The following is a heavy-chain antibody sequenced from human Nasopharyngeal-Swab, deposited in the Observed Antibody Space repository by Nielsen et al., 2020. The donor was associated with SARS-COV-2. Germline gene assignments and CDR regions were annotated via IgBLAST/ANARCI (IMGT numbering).Heavy chain of an antibody. CDR2: IQTDGTEQ. CDR3: ARENHGVFDN. V-gene: IGHV3-7*01. J-gene: IGHJ4*02. CDR1: GFTFSPFW. Sequence: GGSLRLSCAASGFTFSPFWMTWVRQAPGKGLEWVATIQTDGTEQYSVDSVKGRFTISRDNGKNSLYLQVNSLRVEDTAVYYCARENHGVFDNWGQGTLVTVSS.